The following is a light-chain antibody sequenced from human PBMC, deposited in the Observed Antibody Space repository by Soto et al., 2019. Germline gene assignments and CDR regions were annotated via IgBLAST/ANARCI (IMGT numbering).Light chain of an antibody. CDR3: QTYDSGLNVVV. Sequence: QSVLTQPPSVSGAPGQRVTISCTGSRSNIGAGYDVHWYQQLPRAAPKLLMYANNNRPSGVPVRFSASKSGTSASLAITGLKADDEADYYCQTYDSGLNVVVFGGGTKVTVL. CDR2: ANN. J-gene: IGLJ2*01. CDR1: RSNIGAGYD. V-gene: IGLV1-40*01.